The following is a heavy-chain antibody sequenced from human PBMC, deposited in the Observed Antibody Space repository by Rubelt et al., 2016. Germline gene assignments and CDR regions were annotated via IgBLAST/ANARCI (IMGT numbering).Heavy chain of an antibody. CDR2: ISAYNGNT. CDR1: GYTFTSYG. J-gene: IGHJ4*02. D-gene: IGHD4-17*01. Sequence: QVQLVQSGAEVKKPGASVKVSCKASGYTFTSYGISWVRQAPGQGLEWMGWISAYNGNTKYAHKRPGRVTLTTDTSTNTAYMERTNLKSDDTAVYYCGRAWDYGDRFPIDDWGQGTLVTVSS. CDR3: GRAWDYGDRFPIDD. V-gene: IGHV1-18*01.